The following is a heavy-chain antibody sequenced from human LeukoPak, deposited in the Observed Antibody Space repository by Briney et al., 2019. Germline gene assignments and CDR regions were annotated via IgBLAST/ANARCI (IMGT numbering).Heavy chain of an antibody. D-gene: IGHD3-3*01. J-gene: IGHJ4*02. CDR1: GFTVSSNY. Sequence: GGPLRLSCAASGFTVSSNYMSWVRQAPGKGLEWVSVTYSGGSTYYADSVKGRFTISRDNSKNTLYLQMNSLRAEDTAVYYCARTTIFGVGFDYWGQGTLVTVSS. V-gene: IGHV3-53*01. CDR2: TYSGGST. CDR3: ARTTIFGVGFDY.